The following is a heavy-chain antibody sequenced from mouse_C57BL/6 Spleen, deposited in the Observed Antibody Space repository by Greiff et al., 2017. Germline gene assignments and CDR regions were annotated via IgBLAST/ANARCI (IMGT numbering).Heavy chain of an antibody. D-gene: IGHD3-3*01. V-gene: IGHV1-9*01. CDR2: ILPGSGST. CDR3: AAEGRLGAHYYAMDY. J-gene: IGHJ4*01. CDR1: GYTFTGYW. Sequence: QVQLQQSGAELMKPGASVKLSCKATGYTFTGYWIEWVKQRPGHGLEWIGEILPGSGSTNYNEKFKGKATFTADTSSNTAYMQLRSLTTEDSAIYYCAAEGRLGAHYYAMDYWGQGTSVTVSS.